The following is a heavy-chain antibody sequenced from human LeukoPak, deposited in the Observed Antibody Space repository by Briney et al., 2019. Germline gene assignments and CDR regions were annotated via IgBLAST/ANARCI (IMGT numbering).Heavy chain of an antibody. Sequence: GASVKVSCKASGYTFTSYGISWVRQAPGQGLEWMGWISAYNGNTDYAQKFQGRVTMTTDTSTSTAHMELRSLRSDDTAVYYCARIPPGYSGYELDYWGQEPWSPSPQ. CDR2: ISAYNGNT. D-gene: IGHD5-12*01. J-gene: IGHJ4*01. CDR3: ARIPPGYSGYELDY. CDR1: GYTFTSYG. V-gene: IGHV1-18*04.